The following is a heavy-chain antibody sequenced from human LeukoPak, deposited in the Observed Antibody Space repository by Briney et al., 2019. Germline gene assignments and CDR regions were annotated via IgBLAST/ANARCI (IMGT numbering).Heavy chain of an antibody. J-gene: IGHJ4*02. V-gene: IGHV1-2*02. CDR2: INANSGGT. CDR1: GHTFTGYY. CDR3: AREKSIAVAGTGGDYFDY. Sequence: ASVKVSCKASGHTFTGYYMHWVRQAPGQGLEWMGWINANSGGTNYAQKFQGRVTMTRDTSISTAYMELSRLRSDDTAVYYCAREKSIAVAGTGGDYFDYWGQGTLVTVSS. D-gene: IGHD6-19*01.